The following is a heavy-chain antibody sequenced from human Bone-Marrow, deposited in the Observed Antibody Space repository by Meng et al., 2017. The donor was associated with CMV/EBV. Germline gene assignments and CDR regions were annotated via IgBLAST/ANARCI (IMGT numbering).Heavy chain of an antibody. V-gene: IGHV3-53*01. Sequence: GESLKISCAASGFSVSSNYMSWVRQAPGKGLEWVSVIYSGGSTYYTDSVKGRFTLSRDNSKNTLYLQMNSLRAEDTAVYYCARGGSGWYGGVFDYCGQGTLVTVSS. CDR3: ARGGSGWYGGVFDY. CDR2: IYSGGST. J-gene: IGHJ4*02. CDR1: GFSVSSNY. D-gene: IGHD6-19*01.